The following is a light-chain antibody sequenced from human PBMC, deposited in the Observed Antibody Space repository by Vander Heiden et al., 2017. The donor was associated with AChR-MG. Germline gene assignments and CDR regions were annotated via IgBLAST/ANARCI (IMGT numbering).Light chain of an antibody. Sequence: ELVLTQSPATLSLSPGQRATLSCRASQSVTSYLAWYQQKPGQAPRLLIYDASNRATGIPARFSGSGSGTDFTLTISSLEPEDFAVYYCQHRSNWPPLFGGGTKVEIK. V-gene: IGKV3-11*01. CDR1: QSVTSY. J-gene: IGKJ4*01. CDR3: QHRSNWPPL. CDR2: DAS.